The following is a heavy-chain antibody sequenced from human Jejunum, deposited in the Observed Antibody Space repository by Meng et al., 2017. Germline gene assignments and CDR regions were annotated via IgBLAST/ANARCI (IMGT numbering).Heavy chain of an antibody. V-gene: IGHV4-34*01. D-gene: IGHD4-11*01. CDR1: GGPISDYY. CDR3: ARGNEYSNYGADF. J-gene: IGHJ4*02. CDR2: INDSGST. Sequence: QVKLQQWGAGLLKPSETLSLTCAVYGGPISDYYWTWIRQPPGKGLEWIGEINDSGSTNYNPSLKSRVTISVDTSKSQFYLRVSSVTAADTAVYYCARGNEYSNYGADFWGQGTLVTVSS.